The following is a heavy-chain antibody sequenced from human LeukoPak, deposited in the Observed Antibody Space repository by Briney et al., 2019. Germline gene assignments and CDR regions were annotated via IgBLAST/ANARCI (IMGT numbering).Heavy chain of an antibody. CDR2: IYYSGST. CDR1: GGPISSGDYY. D-gene: IGHD2-2*01. Sequence: PSETPSLTCTVSGGPISSGDYYWSWIRQPPGKGLEWIGYIYYSGSTYYNPSLKSRVTISVDTSKNQFSLKLSSVTAADTAVYYCARVNEQYQLPKSNWFDPWGQGTLVTVSS. J-gene: IGHJ5*02. V-gene: IGHV4-30-4*01. CDR3: ARVNEQYQLPKSNWFDP.